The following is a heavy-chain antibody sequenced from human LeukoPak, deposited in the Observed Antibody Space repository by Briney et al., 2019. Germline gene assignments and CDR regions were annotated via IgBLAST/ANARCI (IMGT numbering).Heavy chain of an antibody. Sequence: GGSLRLSCAASGFTFSSYEMSWVRQAPGKGLEWVSIIYSGGSTFYADSVEGRFTISRDNSKNTLYLQMNSLRAEDTAVYYCARGGSYLSAFDIWGQGTMVTVSS. CDR2: IYSGGST. CDR3: ARGGSYLSAFDI. V-gene: IGHV3-53*01. J-gene: IGHJ3*02. CDR1: GFTFSSYE. D-gene: IGHD1-26*01.